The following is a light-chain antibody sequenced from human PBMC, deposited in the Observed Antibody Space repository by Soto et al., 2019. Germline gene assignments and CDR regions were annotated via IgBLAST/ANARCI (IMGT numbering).Light chain of an antibody. CDR1: SSDVGSYNL. V-gene: IGLV2-23*03. J-gene: IGLJ2*01. Sequence: QSALTQPASVSGSPGQSITISCTGTSSDVGSYNLVSWYQQHPGKAPKLMIYEGSKRPSGVSNRLSGSKSGNTASLTISGLQAEDEADYYCCSYAGSSPFVGFCGGTKVTVL. CDR2: EGS. CDR3: CSYAGSSPFVG.